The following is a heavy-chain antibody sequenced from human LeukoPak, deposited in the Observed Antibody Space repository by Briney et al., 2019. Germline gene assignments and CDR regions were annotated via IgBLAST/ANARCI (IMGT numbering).Heavy chain of an antibody. CDR1: GFTFSSYG. D-gene: IGHD2-15*01. CDR2: IWYDGSNK. V-gene: IGHV3-33*01. J-gene: IGHJ4*02. Sequence: GRSLRLSCAASGFTFSSYGMHWVRQAPGKGLEWVALIWYDGSNKYYADSVKGRFTISRDNSKNTVYLQMNSLGAEDTAVYYCASRRGGIVGDYWGQGTLVTVSS. CDR3: ASRRGGIVGDY.